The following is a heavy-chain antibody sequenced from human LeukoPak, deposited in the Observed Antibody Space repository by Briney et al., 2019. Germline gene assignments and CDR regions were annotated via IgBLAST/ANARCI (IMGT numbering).Heavy chain of an antibody. Sequence: GGSLRLSCAASGFTVSNNYMSWVRQAPGKGLKWVSDIYSGGSTHYADSVKGRFTISRDNSKNTLYLQMNSLRAEDTAVYYCACVAGYYYYYGMDVWGQGTTVTVSS. J-gene: IGHJ6*02. CDR1: GFTVSNNY. D-gene: IGHD6-19*01. CDR3: ACVAGYYYYYGMDV. CDR2: IYSGGST. V-gene: IGHV3-53*01.